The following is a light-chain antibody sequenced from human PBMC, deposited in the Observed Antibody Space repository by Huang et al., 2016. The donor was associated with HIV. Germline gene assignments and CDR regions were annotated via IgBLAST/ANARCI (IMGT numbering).Light chain of an antibody. J-gene: IGKJ2*01. CDR2: LGS. CDR3: MQALQTPPYT. CDR1: QSLLHSNGYNY. V-gene: IGKV2-28*01. Sequence: DIVMTQSPLSLPVTPGEPASISCRSSQSLLHSNGYNYLYWYLQKPGQSPQLLIYLGSSRASGVPDRFSGSGSGTDFTLKISRVEAEDVGVYYCMQALQTPPYTFGQGTKLEIK.